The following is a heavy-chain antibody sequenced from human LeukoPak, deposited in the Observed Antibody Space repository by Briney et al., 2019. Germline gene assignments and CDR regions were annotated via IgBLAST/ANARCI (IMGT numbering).Heavy chain of an antibody. J-gene: IGHJ5*02. D-gene: IGHD6-6*01. Sequence: SETLSLTCTVSGGSISSGGYCWSWIRQHPGKGRGWIGYIYYSGSTYYNPSLKSRVTISVDTSKNQFSLKLSSVTAADTAVYYCARVEYSSSSWFDPWGQGTLVTVSS. CDR2: IYYSGST. CDR1: GGSISSGGYC. CDR3: ARVEYSSSSWFDP. V-gene: IGHV4-31*03.